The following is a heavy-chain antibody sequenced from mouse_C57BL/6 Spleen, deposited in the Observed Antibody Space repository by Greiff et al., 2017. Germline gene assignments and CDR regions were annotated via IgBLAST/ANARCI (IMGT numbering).Heavy chain of an antibody. CDR1: GFTFSDYY. Sequence: DVKLVESEGGLVQPGSSMKLSCTASGFTFSDYYMAWVRQVPEKGLEWVANINYDGSSTYYLDSLKSRFIISRDNAKNILYLQMSSLKSEDTATYYCARVLPYYDYFDYWGQGTTLTVSS. D-gene: IGHD2-4*01. V-gene: IGHV5-16*01. CDR3: ARVLPYYDYFDY. J-gene: IGHJ2*01. CDR2: INYDGSST.